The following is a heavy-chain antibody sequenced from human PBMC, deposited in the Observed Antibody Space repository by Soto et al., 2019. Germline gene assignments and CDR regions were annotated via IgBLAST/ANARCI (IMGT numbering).Heavy chain of an antibody. CDR2: ISGSGGST. Sequence: EVQLLESGGGLVQPGGSLRLSCAASGFTFSSYAMSWVRQSPGKGLEWVSAISGSGGSTYYADSVKGRFTISRDNSKNTLYMQMNSLRAEDTSLYYCAKDLIEIVVVVTTFHHWGQGTLVTVSS. CDR3: AKDLIEIVVVVTTFHH. D-gene: IGHD3-22*01. J-gene: IGHJ1*01. CDR1: GFTFSSYA. V-gene: IGHV3-23*01.